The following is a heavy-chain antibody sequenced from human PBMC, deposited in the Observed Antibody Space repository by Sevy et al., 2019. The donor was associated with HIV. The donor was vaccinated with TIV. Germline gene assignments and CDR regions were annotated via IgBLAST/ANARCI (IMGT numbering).Heavy chain of an antibody. V-gene: IGHV3-30*02. CDR2: IQYDGSNK. J-gene: IGHJ4*02. D-gene: IGHD2-15*01. Sequence: GGSLRLSCTASGFSYSSYGMHWVRQAPGKGLEWVAYIQYDGSNKDYPDSVKGRFTISRVNSKNTLDLQMTSLRVEDTAVYYCVKEGGGQGGDHWGQGTLVTVSS. CDR3: VKEGGGQGGDH. CDR1: GFSYSSYG.